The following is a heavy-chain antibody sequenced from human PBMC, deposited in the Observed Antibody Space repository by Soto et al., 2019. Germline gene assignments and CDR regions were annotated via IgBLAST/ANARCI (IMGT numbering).Heavy chain of an antibody. CDR3: ARSEMATIIHNDY. Sequence: GGSLRLSCAASGFTFSTYAMHWVRQAPGKGLDWVAVISYDGSNEYYADSVKGRFTISRDNSKNTLYLQMNSLRAEDTAVYYCARSEMATIIHNDYWGQGTLVTVSS. V-gene: IGHV3-30-3*01. D-gene: IGHD5-12*01. J-gene: IGHJ4*02. CDR2: ISYDGSNE. CDR1: GFTFSTYA.